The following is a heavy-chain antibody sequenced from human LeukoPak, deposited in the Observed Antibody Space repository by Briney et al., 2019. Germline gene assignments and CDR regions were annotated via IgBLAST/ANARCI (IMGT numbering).Heavy chain of an antibody. CDR2: ISAYNGNT. V-gene: IGHV1-18*01. CDR3: ARDLGSGSSEDMDV. Sequence: ASVKVSCKASGYTFTSYGISWVRQAPGQGLEWMGLISAYNGNTNSAQTLQGRVTMTTDTSTSTAYMDLRSLRSDDTAVYYCARDLGSGSSEDMDVWGKGTTVTVSS. J-gene: IGHJ6*03. CDR1: GYTFTSYG. D-gene: IGHD3-10*02.